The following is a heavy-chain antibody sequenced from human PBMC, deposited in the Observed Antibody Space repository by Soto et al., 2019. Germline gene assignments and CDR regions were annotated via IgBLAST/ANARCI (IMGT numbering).Heavy chain of an antibody. CDR3: AKEFYYDTISFLEY. Sequence: VSMRLSCAACGVTICNYAMSWVSQDPGTGLQWVSTISAGGGSTYYTVSVKGRFTISRDSSRNMLYLQMNSLGAEDTSIFFCAKEFYYDTISFLEYWSQGSLVTVSS. CDR1: GVTICNYA. D-gene: IGHD3-22*01. V-gene: IGHV3-23*01. CDR2: ISAGGGST. J-gene: IGHJ4*02.